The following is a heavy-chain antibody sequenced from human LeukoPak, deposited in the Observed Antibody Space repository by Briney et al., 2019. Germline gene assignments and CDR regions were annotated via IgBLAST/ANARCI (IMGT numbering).Heavy chain of an antibody. V-gene: IGHV4-39*01. CDR2: IFYSGNT. CDR1: GGSISSSSYY. CDR3: ARHGYCSGGSCYLEFDY. Sequence: SETLSLTRTVSGGSISSSSYYWGWIRQPAGKELGWIGCIFYSGNTYYNPSLKSRVTISVDTSKNQFSLKLSSVTAADTAVYYCARHGYCSGGSCYLEFDYWGQGTLVTVSS. D-gene: IGHD2-15*01. J-gene: IGHJ4*02.